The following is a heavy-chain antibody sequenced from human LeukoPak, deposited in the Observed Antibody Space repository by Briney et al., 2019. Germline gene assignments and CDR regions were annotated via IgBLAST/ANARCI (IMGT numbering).Heavy chain of an antibody. D-gene: IGHD3-10*02. CDR3: ARHVGLGDAFDI. J-gene: IGHJ3*02. V-gene: IGHV4-38-2*02. Sequence: SETPSLTCTVSGYSISSGYYWGWIRQPPGKGLEWIGSIYHSGSTYYNPSLKSRVTISVYTSKNQFSLKLSSVTAADTAVYYCARHVGLGDAFDIWGQGTMVTVSS. CDR2: IYHSGST. CDR1: GYSISSGYY.